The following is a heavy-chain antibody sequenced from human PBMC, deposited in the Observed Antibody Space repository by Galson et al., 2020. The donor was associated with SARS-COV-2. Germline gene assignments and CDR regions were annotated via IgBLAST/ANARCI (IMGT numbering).Heavy chain of an antibody. D-gene: IGHD6-13*01. J-gene: IGHJ4*02. Sequence: GGSLRLSCAAYGFALSNFATHWVRQAPGKGLEWVAIVSYDGTTKYNSDSVKGRFTISRDISKNTLYLQMNSLRPEDTAVYYGARETDYHTSSWYDYWGQGARVTVSS. CDR3: ARETDYHTSSWYDY. CDR2: VSYDGTTK. CDR1: GFALSNFA. V-gene: IGHV3-30*04.